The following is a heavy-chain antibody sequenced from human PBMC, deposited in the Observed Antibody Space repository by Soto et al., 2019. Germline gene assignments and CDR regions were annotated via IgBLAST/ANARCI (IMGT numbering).Heavy chain of an antibody. V-gene: IGHV1-46*03. D-gene: IGHD6-13*01. J-gene: IGHJ4*02. CDR3: ARDRCAGTGRDCYFDY. CDR1: GYTFIGYY. CDR2: INPSGGSI. Sequence: ASVKVSCKASGYTFIGYYMHWVRQAPGQGLEWMGIINPSGGSISYAQKFQGRVTMTRDTSTSTVYMELSSLRSEDTAVYYCARDRCAGTGRDCYFDYWGQGTLVTVSS.